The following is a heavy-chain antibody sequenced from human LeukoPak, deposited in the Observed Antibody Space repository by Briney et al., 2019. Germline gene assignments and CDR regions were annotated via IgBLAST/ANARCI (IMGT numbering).Heavy chain of an antibody. CDR3: AREGIHRGAFDI. V-gene: IGHV3-11*06. D-gene: IGHD1-14*01. Sequence: PGGSLRLSCAASGFTFSDYYMSWIRQAPGKGLEWVSYISSSSSYTNYADSVKGRFTISRDNAKNSLYLQMNSLRAEDTAVYYCAREGIHRGAFDIWGQGTMVTVSS. CDR2: ISSSSSYT. J-gene: IGHJ3*02. CDR1: GFTFSDYY.